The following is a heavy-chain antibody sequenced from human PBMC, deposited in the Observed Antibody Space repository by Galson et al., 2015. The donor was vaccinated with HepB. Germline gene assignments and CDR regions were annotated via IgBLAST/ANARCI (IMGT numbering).Heavy chain of an antibody. CDR1: GDSVSSNSAA. J-gene: IGHJ4*02. Sequence: CAISGDSVSSNSAAWNWIRQSPSRGLEWLGRTYYRSKWNNDYAESVKSRININPDTSKNQFSLQLNSVTPEDTAVYYCARDSGPQDVDTAMVKFDYWGQGSLVTVSS. CDR2: TYYRSKWNN. V-gene: IGHV6-1*01. CDR3: ARDSGPQDVDTAMVKFDY. D-gene: IGHD5-18*01.